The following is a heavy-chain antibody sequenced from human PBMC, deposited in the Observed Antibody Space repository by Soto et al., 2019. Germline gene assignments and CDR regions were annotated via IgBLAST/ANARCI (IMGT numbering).Heavy chain of an antibody. CDR3: AKNQGVELVPLATVDWFDP. D-gene: IGHD1-26*01. CDR1: GFIFENFG. Sequence: GGSLRLSCAASGFIFENFGMSWVRQAPGKGLEWISSISGSGFKKYYADSVKGRFTISRDNSKSTGYLELKNLSAEDTAVYHCAKNQGVELVPLATVDWFDPWGQGSVVTVSS. CDR2: ISGSGFKK. V-gene: IGHV3-23*01. J-gene: IGHJ5*02.